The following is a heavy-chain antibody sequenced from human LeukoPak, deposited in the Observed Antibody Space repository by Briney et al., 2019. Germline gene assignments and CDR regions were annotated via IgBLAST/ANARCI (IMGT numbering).Heavy chain of an antibody. CDR1: GGSFSGYY. J-gene: IGHJ5*02. CDR2: INHSGST. V-gene: IGHV4-34*01. D-gene: IGHD3-22*01. Sequence: PSETLSLTCAVYGGSFSGYYWSWIRQPPGKGLEWIGEINHSGSTNYNPSLKSRVTISVDTSKNQFSLKLSSVTAADTAVYYCARGRDYYDSSGYSYNWFDPWGQGTLVTVSS. CDR3: ARGRDYYDSSGYSYNWFDP.